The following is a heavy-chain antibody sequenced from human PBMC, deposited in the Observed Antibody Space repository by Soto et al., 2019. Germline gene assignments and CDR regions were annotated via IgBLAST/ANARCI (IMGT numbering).Heavy chain of an antibody. V-gene: IGHV3-73*01. CDR2: IRSKANSYAT. Sequence: EVQLVESGGGLVQPGGSLKLSCAASGFTFSGSAMHWVRQASGKGLEWVGRIRSKANSYATAYAASVKGRFTISRDDSKNTAYLQMNSLKTEDTAVYSCTRLRADKNGDYYDYWGQGTLVTVSS. J-gene: IGHJ4*02. CDR3: TRLRADKNGDYYDY. CDR1: GFTFSGSA. D-gene: IGHD4-17*01.